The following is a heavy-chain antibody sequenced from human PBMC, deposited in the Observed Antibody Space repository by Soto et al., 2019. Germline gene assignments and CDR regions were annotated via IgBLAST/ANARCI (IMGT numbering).Heavy chain of an antibody. V-gene: IGHV4-34*01. CDR3: ARGRGAVAYYYYYGMDV. CDR2: INHSGST. J-gene: IGHJ6*02. D-gene: IGHD6-19*01. Sequence: QVQLQQWGAGLLKPSETLSLTCAVYGGSFSGYYWSWIRQPPGKGLEWIGEINHSGSTNYNPSLKGRVTISVDTSKNQFSLKLSSVTAADTAVYYCARGRGAVAYYYYYGMDVWGQGTTVTVSS. CDR1: GGSFSGYY.